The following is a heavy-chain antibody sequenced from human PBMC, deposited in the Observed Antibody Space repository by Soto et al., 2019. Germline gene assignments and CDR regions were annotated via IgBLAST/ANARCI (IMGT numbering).Heavy chain of an antibody. CDR2: TSGSGGST. CDR1: GFTFSSYA. J-gene: IGHJ4*02. V-gene: IGHV3-23*01. CDR3: AKEPRITMVRGAPFEY. D-gene: IGHD3-10*01. Sequence: GGSLRLSCAASGFTFSSYAMSWVRQAPGKGLEWVSATSGSGGSTYYADSVKGRFTISRDNSKNTLYLQMNSLRAEDTAVYYCAKEPRITMVRGAPFEYWGQGTLVTVSS.